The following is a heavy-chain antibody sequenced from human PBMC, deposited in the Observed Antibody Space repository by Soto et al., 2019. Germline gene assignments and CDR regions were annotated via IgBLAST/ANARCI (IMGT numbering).Heavy chain of an antibody. CDR2: ICYSGST. Sequence: SETLSLTCTVSGGSISSYYWSWIRQPPGKGLEWIGYICYSGSTNYNPSLKSRVTISVDTSKNQFSLKLSSVTAADTAVYYCARGRPQKGGYCSSTSCYYYYYYYMDVWGKGTTVTVSS. CDR1: GGSISSYY. CDR3: ARGRPQKGGYCSSTSCYYYYYYYMDV. V-gene: IGHV4-59*01. D-gene: IGHD2-2*01. J-gene: IGHJ6*03.